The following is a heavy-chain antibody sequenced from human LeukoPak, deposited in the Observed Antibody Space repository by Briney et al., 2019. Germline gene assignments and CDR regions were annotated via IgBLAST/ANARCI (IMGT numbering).Heavy chain of an antibody. Sequence: SETLSLTCAVYGGSFSGYYWSWIRQPPGKGLEWIGEINHSGSTNYNPSLKSRVTISVDTSKNQFSLKLSSVTAADTAVYYCASFSVGYGFVYWGQGTLVTVSS. CDR1: GGSFSGYY. D-gene: IGHD5-12*01. CDR3: ASFSVGYGFVY. J-gene: IGHJ4*02. CDR2: INHSGST. V-gene: IGHV4-34*01.